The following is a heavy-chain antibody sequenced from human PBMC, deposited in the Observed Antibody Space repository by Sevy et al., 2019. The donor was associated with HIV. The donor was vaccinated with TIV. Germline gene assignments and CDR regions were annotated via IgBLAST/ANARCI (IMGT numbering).Heavy chain of an antibody. CDR2: IKSKIDGETT. J-gene: IGHJ4*02. CDR1: GFTFNNAW. D-gene: IGHD3-22*01. CDR3: ATAPGYYDSAPFDY. V-gene: IGHV3-15*01. Sequence: GESLKISCAVSGFTFNNAWMNWVRQAPGTGLQWVGLIKSKIDGETTDYAAPVKGRFTISRDDSKNTLFLQMNGLKIEDTAVYYCATAPGYYDSAPFDYWGPGTLVTVSS.